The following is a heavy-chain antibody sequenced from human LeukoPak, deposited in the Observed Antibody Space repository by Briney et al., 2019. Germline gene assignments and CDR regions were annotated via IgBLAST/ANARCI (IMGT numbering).Heavy chain of an antibody. V-gene: IGHV3-23*01. CDR1: GFTFSSNA. CDR3: AKVITAGWQKDDLDI. J-gene: IGHJ3*02. CDR2: ISGSGGST. Sequence: GGSLRLSCAASGFTFSSNAMNWVRQAPGKGLEWVSAISGSGGSTYYADSVKGRFTISRDNSKNTLYLQMNNLGAEDTALYYCAKVITAGWQKDDLDIWGRGTMVTVSS. D-gene: IGHD5-18*01.